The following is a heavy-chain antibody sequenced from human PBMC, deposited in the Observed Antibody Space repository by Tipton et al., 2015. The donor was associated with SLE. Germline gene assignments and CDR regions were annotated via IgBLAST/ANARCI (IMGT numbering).Heavy chain of an antibody. Sequence: LRLSCAASGFTFSSYEMNWVRQAPGKGLEWVSVIYSGGNTNYNPSLKSRVTISVDTSENQFSLRLSSMTAADTAVYYCARRDCSGGSCYSDAFDIWGQGTMVTVSS. J-gene: IGHJ3*02. CDR1: GFTFSSYE. CDR3: ARRDCSGGSCYSDAFDI. V-gene: IGHV4-59*08. D-gene: IGHD2-15*01. CDR2: IYSGGNT.